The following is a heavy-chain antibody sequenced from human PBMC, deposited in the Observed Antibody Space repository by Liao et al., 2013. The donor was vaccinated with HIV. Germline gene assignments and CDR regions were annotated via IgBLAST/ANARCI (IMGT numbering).Heavy chain of an antibody. D-gene: IGHD3-22*01. CDR2: IYHSGST. Sequence: QLQLQESGPGLVKPSETLSLTCTVSGGSISSSSSYYWGWIRQPPGKGLEWIGSIYHSGSTCYNPSLKSRVTISVDTSKNQFSLRVSSVTAADTAVYYCARDEHYDSSGHFYGYYYYYMDVWGKGTTVTVS. V-gene: IGHV4-39*07. CDR1: GGSISSSSSYY. CDR3: ARDEHYDSSGHFYGYYYYYMDV. J-gene: IGHJ6*03.